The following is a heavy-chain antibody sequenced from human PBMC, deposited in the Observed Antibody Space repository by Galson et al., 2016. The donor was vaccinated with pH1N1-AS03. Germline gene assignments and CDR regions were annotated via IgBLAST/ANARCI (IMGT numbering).Heavy chain of an antibody. J-gene: IGHJ4*02. CDR3: VRDDDSSGYYPDS. Sequence: SLRLSCAASGFTINKYGMHWVRQAPGKGLEWVAIIWNDGGTTHYADSVKGRFTISRDNSKNTLYLQINSLRAEDTAVYYCVRDDDSSGYYPDSWGRGTLATVSS. CDR2: IWNDGGTT. CDR1: GFTINKYG. V-gene: IGHV3-33*01. D-gene: IGHD3-22*01.